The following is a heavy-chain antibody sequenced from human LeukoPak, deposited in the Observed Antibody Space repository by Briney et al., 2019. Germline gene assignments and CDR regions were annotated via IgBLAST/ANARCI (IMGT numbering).Heavy chain of an antibody. V-gene: IGHV3-23*01. J-gene: IGHJ4*02. CDR1: GFTFSSYA. Sequence: GGSLRLSCAASGFTFSSYAMSWVRQAPGKGLEWVSAISGSGGGTYYADSVKGRFTISRDNSKNTLYLQMNSLRAEDTAVYYCAKGGETDYDTQHLDYWGQGTLVTVSS. D-gene: IGHD3-22*01. CDR2: ISGSGGGT. CDR3: AKGGETDYDTQHLDY.